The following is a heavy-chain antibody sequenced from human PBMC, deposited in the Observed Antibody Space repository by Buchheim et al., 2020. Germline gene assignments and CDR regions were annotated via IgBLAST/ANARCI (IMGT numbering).Heavy chain of an antibody. CDR3: ARVFFGVAPYNYYAMDV. CDR1: GGSFSDSD. Sequence: QVQLVQSGSEVRKPGSSVKVSCKASGGSFSDSDFTWVRQAPGQGLEWMGGIIPMYATPNYAEKFEDRVTITADESTTTVYMEMTSLRSDDTAIYYCARVFFGVAPYNYYAMDVWGQGTT. V-gene: IGHV1-69*12. CDR2: IIPMYATP. J-gene: IGHJ6*02. D-gene: IGHD3-3*01.